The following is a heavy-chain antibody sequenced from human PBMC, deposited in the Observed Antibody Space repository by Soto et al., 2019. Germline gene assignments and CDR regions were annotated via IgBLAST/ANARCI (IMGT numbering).Heavy chain of an antibody. J-gene: IGHJ4*02. D-gene: IGHD4-17*01. CDR2: VYYRGRS. V-gene: IGHV4-39*01. CDR1: GGSVTNSRYY. CDR3: VSQRTTVPTQAYFDY. Sequence: SETLSLTCTVSGGSVTNSRYYWGWIRQSPGKGLAWIGSVYYRGRSYSKSSVKSRVTISVDTSKSRFSLSLNSVTASDTAVYFCVSQRTTVPTQAYFDYWGPGA.